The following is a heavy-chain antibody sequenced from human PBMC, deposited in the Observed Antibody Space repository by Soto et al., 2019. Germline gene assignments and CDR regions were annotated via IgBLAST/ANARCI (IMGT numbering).Heavy chain of an antibody. V-gene: IGHV4-34*01. Sequence: PSETLSLTCAVYGGSFSGYYWSWIRQPPGKGLEWIGEINHSGSTNYNPSLKSRVTISVDTSKNQFSLKLSSVTAADTAVYYCARLGRGDYVRKSRYYYGMDVWGQGTTVTVSS. CDR3: ARLGRGDYVRKSRYYYGMDV. D-gene: IGHD4-17*01. CDR1: GGSFSGYY. J-gene: IGHJ6*02. CDR2: INHSGST.